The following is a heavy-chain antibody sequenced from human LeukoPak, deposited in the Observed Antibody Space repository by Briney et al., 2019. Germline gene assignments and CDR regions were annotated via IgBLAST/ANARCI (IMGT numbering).Heavy chain of an antibody. CDR3: AGLRRNSDRSDFFYYYDH. Sequence: PGGSLRLSCAASGFTFSDYSMNWVRQAPGKGLERVASVNTVSSYIYYADSMRGRFTISRDNAKNSLFLQMNSLRAEDTAVYYCAGLRRNSDRSDFFYYYDHWGQGTLVTVSS. CDR1: GFTFSDYS. V-gene: IGHV3-21*01. D-gene: IGHD3-22*01. CDR2: VNTVSSYI. J-gene: IGHJ4*02.